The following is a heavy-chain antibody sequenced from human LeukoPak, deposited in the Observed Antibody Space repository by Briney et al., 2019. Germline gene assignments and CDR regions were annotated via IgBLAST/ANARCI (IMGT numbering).Heavy chain of an antibody. CDR1: GNYW. D-gene: IGHD2/OR15-2a*01. CDR3: VSFYETY. Sequence: GGSLRLSCAASGNYWMHWVRQAPGKGLVWVSHINSDVSWTSYADSVKGRFTISKDNAKNTVYLQMNSLRAEDTAVYYCVSFYETYWGRGTLVTVSS. CDR2: INSDVSWT. V-gene: IGHV3-74*01. J-gene: IGHJ4*02.